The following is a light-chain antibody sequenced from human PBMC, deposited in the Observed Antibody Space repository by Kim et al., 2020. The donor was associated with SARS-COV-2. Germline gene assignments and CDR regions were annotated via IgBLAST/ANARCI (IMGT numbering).Light chain of an antibody. CDR2: GTN. J-gene: IGLJ2*01. CDR3: NSRDSSGDHLV. V-gene: IGLV3-19*01. Sequence: ALGQTVRITCQGDSLRDYYGSWYQQKPGQAPVLVIYGTNNRPSGIPDRFSGSRSGNTVSLTITGAQAEDEADYYCNSRDSSGDHLVFGGGTQLTVL. CDR1: SLRDYY.